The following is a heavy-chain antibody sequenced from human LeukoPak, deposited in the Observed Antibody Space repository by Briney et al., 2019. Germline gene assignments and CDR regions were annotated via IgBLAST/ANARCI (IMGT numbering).Heavy chain of an antibody. CDR1: GFTFSSYA. Sequence: GGSLRLSCAASGFTFSSYAVSWVRQAPGKGLEWVSAISGSGGSTYYADSVKGRFTISRDNSKNALYLQMNSLRAEDTAVYYCAKGYCSGGSCLLIDYWGQGTLVTVSS. V-gene: IGHV3-23*01. CDR3: AKGYCSGGSCLLIDY. D-gene: IGHD2-15*01. CDR2: ISGSGGST. J-gene: IGHJ4*02.